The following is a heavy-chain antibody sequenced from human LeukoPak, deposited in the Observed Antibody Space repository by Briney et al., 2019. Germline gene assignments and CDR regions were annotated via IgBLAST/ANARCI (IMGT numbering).Heavy chain of an antibody. V-gene: IGHV3-9*03. CDR2: ISWNSGSI. CDR3: AKGTYDSSGSFDY. J-gene: IGHJ4*02. CDR1: GFIFTNYA. Sequence: GGSLRLSCATSGFIFTNYAMNWVRQAPGKGLEGVSGISWNSGSIGYADSVKGRFTISRDNAMNSLYLQMNSLRAEDMALYYCAKGTYDSSGSFDYWGQGTLVTVSS. D-gene: IGHD3-22*01.